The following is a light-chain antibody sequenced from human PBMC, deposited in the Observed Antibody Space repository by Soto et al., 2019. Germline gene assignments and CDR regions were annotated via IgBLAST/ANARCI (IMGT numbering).Light chain of an antibody. CDR1: QTISDF. V-gene: IGKV1-39*01. CDR3: QPSYGAPIT. J-gene: IGKJ5*01. Sequence: DIQMTQSPSSLSASVGDRVTITCRASQTISDFLNWYQQKPGKAPKLLIGSAPSLQSGVPSRFSGSGSGTDFTLTITSLQPEDFATYYCQPSYGAPITFGQGTRLEIK. CDR2: SAP.